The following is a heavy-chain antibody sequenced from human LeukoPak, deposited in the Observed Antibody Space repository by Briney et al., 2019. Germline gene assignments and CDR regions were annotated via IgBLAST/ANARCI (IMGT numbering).Heavy chain of an antibody. CDR2: INPNSGGT. J-gene: IGHJ5*02. Sequence: ASVKVSCKASGYTFTGHYMHWVRQAPGQGLEWMGWINPNSGGTNYAQKFQGRVTMTRDTSISTAYMELSRLRSDDTAVYYCARVKVVPAAIGKFDPWGQGTLVTVSS. D-gene: IGHD2-2*02. CDR3: ARVKVVPAAIGKFDP. V-gene: IGHV1-2*02. CDR1: GYTFTGHY.